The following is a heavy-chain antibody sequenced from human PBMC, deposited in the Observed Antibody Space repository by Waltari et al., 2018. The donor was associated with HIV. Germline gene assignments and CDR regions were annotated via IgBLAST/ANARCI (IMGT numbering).Heavy chain of an antibody. Sequence: EVQLVESGGDLVQPGGSLRLSCAASGFSFANYWMNWFRQAPGKGLEWVANINGDGRDERYVDSVRGRFTVSRDNAKNSVDLQMNSLRVEDTAVYFCARGGTRNDMIFEFWGQGTLVTVSS. J-gene: IGHJ4*02. CDR1: GFSFANYW. CDR3: ARGGTRNDMIFEF. CDR2: INGDGRDE. V-gene: IGHV3-7*01. D-gene: IGHD1-1*01.